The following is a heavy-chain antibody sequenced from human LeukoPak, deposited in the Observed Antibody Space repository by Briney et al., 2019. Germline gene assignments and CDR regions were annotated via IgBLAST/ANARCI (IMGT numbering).Heavy chain of an antibody. V-gene: IGHV4-61*03. J-gene: IGHJ4*02. CDR2: IYGSGST. CDR3: VANGEY. CDR1: GASVSSDTYY. Sequence: PSETLSLTCTVSGASVSSDTYYWNWMRQPPGKGLEWIGYIYGSGSTDYHPSLKSRVTISVDSSLNHLSLKLTFVTPTDTAVYYCVANGEYWAQGTLVTVSS.